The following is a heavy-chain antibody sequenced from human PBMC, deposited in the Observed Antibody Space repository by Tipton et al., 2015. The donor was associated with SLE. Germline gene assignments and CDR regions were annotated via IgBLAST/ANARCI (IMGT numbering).Heavy chain of an antibody. Sequence: TLSLTCTVSGASISSSGYYWGWVRQSPGRGLEWIATITYGGSTLCNPSLMNRVTISVHTSRNQFSLRLNSVTAADTAVYYCASQNWNYHYWGQGTLVSVSS. V-gene: IGHV4-39*07. CDR2: ITYGGST. CDR1: GASISSSGYY. CDR3: ASQNWNYHY. D-gene: IGHD1-7*01. J-gene: IGHJ4*02.